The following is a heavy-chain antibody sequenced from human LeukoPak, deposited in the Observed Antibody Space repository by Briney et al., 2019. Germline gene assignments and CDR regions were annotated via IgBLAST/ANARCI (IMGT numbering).Heavy chain of an antibody. D-gene: IGHD6-6*01. J-gene: IGHJ4*02. CDR3: ARTNEYSSSFDY. V-gene: IGHV4-59*01. CDR2: IYYSGST. CDR1: GGSISSYY. Sequence: SETLSLTCTVSGGSISSYYWSWIRQPPGKGLGWIGYIYYSGSTNYNPSLKSRVTISVDTSKNQFSLKLSSVTAADTAVYYCARTNEYSSSFDYWGQGTLVTVSS.